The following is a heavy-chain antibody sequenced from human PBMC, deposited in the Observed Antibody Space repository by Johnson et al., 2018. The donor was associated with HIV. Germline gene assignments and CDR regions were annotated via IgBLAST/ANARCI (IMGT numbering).Heavy chain of an antibody. V-gene: IGHV3-7*04. CDR2: IKQDGSEK. CDR3: ARGRTGTKYDAFDI. D-gene: IGHD1-7*01. Sequence: NIKQDGSEKYYVDSVKGRFTISRDNAKNSLYLQMNSLRAEDTAVYYCARGRTGTKYDAFDIWGQGTMVTVSS. J-gene: IGHJ3*02.